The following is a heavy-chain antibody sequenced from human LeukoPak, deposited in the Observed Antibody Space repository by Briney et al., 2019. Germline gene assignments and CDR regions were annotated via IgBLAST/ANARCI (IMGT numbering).Heavy chain of an antibody. V-gene: IGHV3-74*01. Sequence: GGSLRLSCAASGFIFSSYWMHWVRQAPGKGLVWVSRIKTDGSSATYADSVKGRFTISRDNAKNTLYLQMSSLRAEDTAVYYCIRDFLTVTTNDYWGQGTLVTVSS. J-gene: IGHJ4*02. CDR2: IKTDGSSA. CDR3: IRDFLTVTTNDY. CDR1: GFIFSSYW. D-gene: IGHD4-11*01.